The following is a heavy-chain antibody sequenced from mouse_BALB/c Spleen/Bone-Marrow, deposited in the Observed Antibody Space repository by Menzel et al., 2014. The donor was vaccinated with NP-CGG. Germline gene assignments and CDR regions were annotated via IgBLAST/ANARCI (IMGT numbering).Heavy chain of an antibody. CDR1: GYTFTSYW. CDR3: ARDYDYWYFDV. CDR2: INPSNGRT. D-gene: IGHD2-4*01. J-gene: IGHJ1*01. V-gene: IGHV1S81*02. Sequence: QVQLQQPGAELVKPGASVKLSCKASGYTFTSYWMHWVKQRPGQGLEWVGEINPSNGRTNYNEKFKSKATLTVDKSSSTAYMQLSSLTSEDSAVHYCARDYDYWYFDVWGAGTTVTVSS.